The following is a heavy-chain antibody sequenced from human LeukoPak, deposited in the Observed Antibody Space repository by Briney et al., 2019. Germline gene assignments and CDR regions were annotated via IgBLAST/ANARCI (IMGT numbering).Heavy chain of an antibody. V-gene: IGHV3-33*08. CDR1: GFTFSSYW. CDR2: IWYDGSND. CDR3: ARDPSGSGWSLNN. J-gene: IGHJ4*02. D-gene: IGHD6-19*01. Sequence: GGSLRLSCAASGFTFSSYWMHWVRQAPGKGLEWVAFIWYDGSNDHYADSVKGRFTISRDNSKNTVCPQMNSLRVEDTAVYYCARDPSGSGWSLNNWGQGTPVTVSS.